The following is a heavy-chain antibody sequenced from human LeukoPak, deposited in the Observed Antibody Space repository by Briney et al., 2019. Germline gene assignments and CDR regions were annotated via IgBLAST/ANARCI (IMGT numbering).Heavy chain of an antibody. CDR1: GGSIDSTNW. V-gene: IGHV4/OR15-8*01. D-gene: IGHD3-16*02. J-gene: IGHJ4*02. CDR2: IHHDGRI. CDR3: ARSHDHLWGNYPDY. Sequence: SQTLSLTCDVSGGSIDSTNWWNWVRQPPGKGLEWIGEIHHDGRINYNPSLKSRVTLSVDKSKNQFSLRLNSVTAADTAMYYCARSHDHLWGNYPDYWGQGTLVTVSS.